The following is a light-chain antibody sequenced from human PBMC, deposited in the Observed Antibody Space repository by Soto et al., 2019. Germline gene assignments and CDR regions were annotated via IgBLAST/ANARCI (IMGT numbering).Light chain of an antibody. V-gene: IGKV3-20*01. J-gene: IGKJ2*01. CDR3: QQYGSSHPFT. Sequence: EVVLTQSPGTLSLSPGERATLSCRASENVSNNYLAWYQQKPGQAPRLLIFGSSDRAAGIPDRFSGSGSAPDFPLTISRLEPEDFAVYYCQQYGSSHPFTFGQGTKLEIK. CDR2: GSS. CDR1: ENVSNNY.